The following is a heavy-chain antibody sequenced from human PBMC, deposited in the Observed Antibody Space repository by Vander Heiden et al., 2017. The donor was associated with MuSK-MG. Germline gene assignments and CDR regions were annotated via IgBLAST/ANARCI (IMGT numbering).Heavy chain of an antibody. D-gene: IGHD1-26*01. CDR1: GCTLSSYA. CDR2: IIPIFGTA. Sequence: QLVQAGGVVNKPGSSEKISCKASGCTLSSYAISWVRQAPGQGLEWMGGIIPIFGTANYAKKVQGRVTITADESTSTAYMELSRVRSEETAVYYSATDGWNSGRYYYDYWGHGTVVTVSS. J-gene: IGHJ4*01. V-gene: IGHV1-69*01. CDR3: ATDGWNSGRYYYDY.